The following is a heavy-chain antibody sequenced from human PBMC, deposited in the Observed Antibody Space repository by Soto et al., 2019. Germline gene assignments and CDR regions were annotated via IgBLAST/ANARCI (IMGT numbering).Heavy chain of an antibody. CDR1: GLIFSDYT. V-gene: IGHV3-21*01. CDR2: VSRRSENL. Sequence: GGSLRLSCAASGLIFSDYTINWVRHAPGKGLEWVSSVSRRSENLLYADSVKGRFTISRDNAKNSVSLQMNSLRAEDTALYYCALMLYTEEGVGLDVWGQGITVTVSS. D-gene: IGHD2-8*01. CDR3: ALMLYTEEGVGLDV. J-gene: IGHJ6*02.